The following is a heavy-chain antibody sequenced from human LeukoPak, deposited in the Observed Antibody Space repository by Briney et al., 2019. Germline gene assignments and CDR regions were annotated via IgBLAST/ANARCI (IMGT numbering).Heavy chain of an antibody. CDR3: ARGLVEMATIYFDY. D-gene: IGHD5-24*01. CDR1: GFTVCSNY. J-gene: IGHJ4*02. V-gene: IGHV3-53*01. CDR2: IYSGGST. Sequence: GGSLRLSCAASGFTVCSNYMSWVRQAPGKGLEWVSVIYSGGSTYYADSVKGRFTISRDSSMNTLYLQMNSLTAEDTAVYYCARGLVEMATIYFDYWGQGTLVTVSS.